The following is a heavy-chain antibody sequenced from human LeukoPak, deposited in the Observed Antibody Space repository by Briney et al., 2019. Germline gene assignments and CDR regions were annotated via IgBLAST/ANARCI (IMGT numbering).Heavy chain of an antibody. V-gene: IGHV4-34*01. CDR3: ARGSGGSWYPNWFDP. CDR2: IYHSGST. J-gene: IGHJ5*02. CDR1: GGSFSGYY. Sequence: PSETLSLTCAVYGGSFSGYYWSWIRQPPGKGLEWIGYIYHSGSTYYNPSLKSRVTISVDRSKNQFSLKLSSVTAADTAVYYCARGSGGSWYPNWFDPWGQGTLVTVSS. D-gene: IGHD6-13*01.